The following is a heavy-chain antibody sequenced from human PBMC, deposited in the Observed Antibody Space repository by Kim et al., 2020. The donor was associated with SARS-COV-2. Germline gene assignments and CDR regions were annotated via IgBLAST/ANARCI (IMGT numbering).Heavy chain of an antibody. CDR3: ARYSSSSWENWFDP. CDR2: ISSSGSTI. CDR1: GFTVSDYY. J-gene: IGHJ5*02. D-gene: IGHD6-6*01. V-gene: IGHV3-11*01. Sequence: GGSLRLSCAASGFTVSDYYMSWIRQAPGKGLEWVSYISSSGSTIYYADSVKGRFTISRDNAKNSLYLQMNSLRAEDTAVYYCARYSSSSWENWFDPWGQGTLVTVSS.